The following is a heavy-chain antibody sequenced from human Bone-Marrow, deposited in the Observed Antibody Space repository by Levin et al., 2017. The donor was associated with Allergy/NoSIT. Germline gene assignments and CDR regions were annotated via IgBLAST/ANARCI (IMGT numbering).Heavy chain of an antibody. CDR2: MNPRSGGT. CDR3: ARAVVVVVSGTSHKWIDS. V-gene: IGHV1-2*02. J-gene: IGHJ5*01. D-gene: IGHD2-15*01. CDR1: GYIFTAYS. Sequence: ASVKVSCKTSGYIFTAYSIHWVRQAPGQGLEWMGWMNPRSGGTNYAQNFQGRVTMTRDTSISAAYMDLSNLTSGDTALYYCARAVVVVVSGTSHKWIDSWGQGTLVTVSS.